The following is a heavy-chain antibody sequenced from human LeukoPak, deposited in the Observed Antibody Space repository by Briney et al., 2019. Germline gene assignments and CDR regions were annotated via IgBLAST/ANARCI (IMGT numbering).Heavy chain of an antibody. CDR2: IYYSGST. V-gene: IGHV4-31*03. CDR3: ARIERFWFDP. CDR1: GGSISSGGYY. Sequence: PSQTLSLTCTVSGGSISSGGYYWSWIRQHPGKGLEWVGYIYYSGSTYYNPSLKSRVTISVDTSKNQFSLKLSSVTAADTAVYYCARIERFWFDPWGQGTLVTVSS. D-gene: IGHD6-25*01. J-gene: IGHJ5*02.